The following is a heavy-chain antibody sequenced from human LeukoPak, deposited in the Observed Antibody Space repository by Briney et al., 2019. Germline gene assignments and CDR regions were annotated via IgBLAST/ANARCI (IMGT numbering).Heavy chain of an antibody. J-gene: IGHJ4*02. CDR2: INPSGGST. CDR3: ARGGAYYDSSGAYYFDY. V-gene: IGHV1-46*01. CDR1: GYTFTSYY. D-gene: IGHD3-22*01. Sequence: ASVKVSCKASGYTFTSYYMHWVRQAPGQGLEWMGIINPSGGSTSYAQKFQGRVTMTRDMSTSTVYMELSSLRSEDTAVYYCARGGAYYDSSGAYYFDYWGQGTLVTVSS.